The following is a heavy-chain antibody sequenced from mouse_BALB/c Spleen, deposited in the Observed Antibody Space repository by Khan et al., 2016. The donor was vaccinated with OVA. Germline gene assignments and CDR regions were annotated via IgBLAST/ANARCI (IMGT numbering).Heavy chain of an antibody. J-gene: IGHJ3*01. CDR3: TRHGYVAWFSY. CDR2: IDPFSGTT. D-gene: IGHD2-2*01. V-gene: IGHV1S135*01. CDR1: GYSFTSYY. Sequence: EVQLQQSGPEVMKPGASVKISCKASGYSFTSYYIHWVMQSHGKSLEWIGYIDPFSGTTTYNQKFKGKATLTVDKSSSTAYIHRRNLTFEDSAVYYCTRHGYVAWFSYWGQGTLVTVSA.